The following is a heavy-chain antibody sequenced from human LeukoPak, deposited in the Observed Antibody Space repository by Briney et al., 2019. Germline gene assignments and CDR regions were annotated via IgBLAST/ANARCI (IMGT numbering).Heavy chain of an antibody. D-gene: IGHD4-17*01. Sequence: GGSLRLSCAASGFTFSSYGMHWVRQAPGKGLEWVAVISYDGSNKYYADSVKGRFTISRDNSKNTLYLQMNSLRAEDTAVYYCARDLYGDYLVDYWGQGTLVTVSS. CDR2: ISYDGSNK. CDR1: GFTFSSYG. V-gene: IGHV3-30*03. CDR3: ARDLYGDYLVDY. J-gene: IGHJ4*02.